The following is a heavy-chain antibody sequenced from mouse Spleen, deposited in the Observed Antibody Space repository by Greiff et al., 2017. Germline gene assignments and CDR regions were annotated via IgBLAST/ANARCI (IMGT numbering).Heavy chain of an antibody. Sequence: QVQLQQPGAELVKPGASVKMSCKASGYTFTSYWITWVKQRPGQGLEWIGDIYPGSGSTNYNEKFKSKATLTVDTSSSTAYMQLSSLTSEDSAVYYCARWVGYYGDYDAMDYWGQGTSVTVSS. CDR2: IYPGSGST. CDR3: ARWVGYYGDYDAMDY. CDR1: GYTFTSYW. V-gene: IGHV1-55*01. J-gene: IGHJ4*01. D-gene: IGHD2-13*01.